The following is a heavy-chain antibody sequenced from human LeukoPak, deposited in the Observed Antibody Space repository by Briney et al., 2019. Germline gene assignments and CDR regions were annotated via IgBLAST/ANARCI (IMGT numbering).Heavy chain of an antibody. CDR3: ARQLRGVIDY. J-gene: IGHJ4*02. V-gene: IGHV3-7*01. CDR2: INQDESEK. D-gene: IGHD3-10*01. CDR1: GFTFSDYW. Sequence: GSLRLSCAASGFTFSDYWMSWVRQAPGKGLEWVADINQDESEKNHVDSVRGRFTISRDNAENSLYLQMNSLRAEDTAVYYCARQLRGVIDYWGQGTLVTVSS.